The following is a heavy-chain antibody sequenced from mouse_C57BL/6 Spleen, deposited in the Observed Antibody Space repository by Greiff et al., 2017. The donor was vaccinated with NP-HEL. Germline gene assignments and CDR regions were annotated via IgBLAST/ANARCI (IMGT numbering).Heavy chain of an antibody. CDR2: INPNYGTT. CDR3: ARGGGSGYSAWFAY. Sequence: EVQLQQSGPELVKSGASVKISCKASGYSFTDYNMNWVKQSNGKSLEWIGVINPNYGTTSYNQKFKGKATLTVDQSSSTAYMQLNSLTSEDSAVYYCARGGGSGYSAWFAYWGQGTLVTVSA. J-gene: IGHJ3*01. CDR1: GYSFTDYN. D-gene: IGHD3-2*02. V-gene: IGHV1-39*01.